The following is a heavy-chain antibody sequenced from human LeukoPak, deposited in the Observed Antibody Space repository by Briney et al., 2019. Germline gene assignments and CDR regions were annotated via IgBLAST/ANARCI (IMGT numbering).Heavy chain of an antibody. J-gene: IGHJ4*02. V-gene: IGHV1-2*02. CDR3: AAYSSGYFYFDY. CDR2: ITPQSGGT. CDR1: GYTFTGYY. Sequence: ASLRVSCEASGYTFTGYYMHCVPHAPGQGLECMVWITPQSGGTNYTQKFQGGVPMERDRSISTAHIELGRLRSDDQAVYYCAAYSSGYFYFDYWGQGPVVPVPS. D-gene: IGHD3-22*01.